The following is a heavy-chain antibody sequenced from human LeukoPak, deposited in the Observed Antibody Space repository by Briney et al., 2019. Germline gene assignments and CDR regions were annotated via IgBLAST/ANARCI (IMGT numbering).Heavy chain of an antibody. V-gene: IGHV4-34*01. D-gene: IGHD3-3*01. CDR1: GGSFSGYY. J-gene: IGHJ4*02. CDR3: AREGGFYRPLDY. Sequence: SETLSLICAVYGGSFSGYYWSWIRQPPGKGLEWIGEINHSGSTSYNPSLKSRVTISVDTSKNQFSLKLSSVTAADTAVYYCAREGGFYRPLDYSGQGTLVTVSS. CDR2: INHSGST.